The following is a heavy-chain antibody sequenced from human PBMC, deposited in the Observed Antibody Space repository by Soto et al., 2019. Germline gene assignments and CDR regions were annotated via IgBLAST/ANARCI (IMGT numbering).Heavy chain of an antibody. V-gene: IGHV1-2*04. D-gene: IGHD5-12*01. J-gene: IGHJ6*03. CDR3: GRESGGATATLDYYYFYMDV. CDR2: INPNGGVT. CDR1: GDSFNDYY. Sequence: QVQLVQSGAEARKPGASVTVSCRSSGDSFNDYYIHWVRQAPGQGFEWMGWINPNGGVTKYAQKFQGWVSMTRDTSIRTVYMQLSRLRSDDTAVYYCGRESGGATATLDYYYFYMDVWGTGTTVTVSS.